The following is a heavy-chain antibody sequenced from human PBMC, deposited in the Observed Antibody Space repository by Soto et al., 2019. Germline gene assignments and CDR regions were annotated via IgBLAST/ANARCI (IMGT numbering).Heavy chain of an antibody. CDR3: AKDGGATIRSSYYGMDV. D-gene: IGHD5-12*01. CDR1: GFTFSSYG. J-gene: IGHJ6*02. CDR2: ISYDGSNK. V-gene: IGHV3-30*18. Sequence: GGSLRLSCAASGFTFSSYGMHWVRQAPGKGLEWVAVISYDGSNKYYADSVKGRFTISRDNSKNTLYLQMNSLRAEDTAVYYWAKDGGATIRSSYYGMDVWGQGTTVTVSS.